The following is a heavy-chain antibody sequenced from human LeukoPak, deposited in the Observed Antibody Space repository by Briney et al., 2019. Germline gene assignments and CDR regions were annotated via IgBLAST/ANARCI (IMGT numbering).Heavy chain of an antibody. D-gene: IGHD3-22*01. CDR2: ISYDGSNK. CDR1: GFTFSSYA. J-gene: IGHJ4*02. V-gene: IGHV3-30*04. CDR3: ARAPWYGYSDIYYFDY. Sequence: GGSLRLSCAASGFTFSSYAMHWVRQAPGKGLEWVAVISYDGSNKYYADSVKGRFTISRDNSKNMLYLQMNSPRAEDTAVYYCARAPWYGYSDIYYFDYWGQGTLVTVSS.